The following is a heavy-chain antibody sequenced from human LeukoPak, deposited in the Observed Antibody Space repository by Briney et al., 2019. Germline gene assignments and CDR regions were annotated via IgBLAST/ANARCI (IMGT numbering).Heavy chain of an antibody. CDR2: IYSGDSDT. CDR3: ARLDIVVVPAAMDPDY. D-gene: IGHD2-2*03. Sequence: GESLKISCKGSGYSFTSYWIGWVRQMPGKGLEWMGIIYSGDSDTRYSPSFQGQVTISADKSISTAYLQWSSLKASDTAMYYCARLDIVVVPAAMDPDYWGQGTLVTVSS. V-gene: IGHV5-51*01. CDR1: GYSFTSYW. J-gene: IGHJ4*02.